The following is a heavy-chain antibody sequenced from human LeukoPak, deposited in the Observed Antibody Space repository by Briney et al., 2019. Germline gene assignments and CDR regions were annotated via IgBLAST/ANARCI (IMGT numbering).Heavy chain of an antibody. CDR2: IIPIFGTA. CDR3: ARAPWKSSSWYYLDY. D-gene: IGHD6-13*01. CDR1: GVTSSSYA. J-gene: IGHJ4*02. V-gene: IGHV1-69*06. Sequence: ASVKVSCKASGVTSSSYAISWVRQAPGQGLEWMGEIIPIFGTAIYAQKFQGRVTITADKSTSTAYMELSSLRSEDTAVYYCARAPWKSSSWYYLDYWGQGTLVTVSS.